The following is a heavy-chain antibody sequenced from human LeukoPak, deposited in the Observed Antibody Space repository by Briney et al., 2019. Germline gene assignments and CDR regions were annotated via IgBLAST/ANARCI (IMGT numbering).Heavy chain of an antibody. Sequence: GDSLKISCKGSGHTFSISWIGWVRQKPGEGLEWMGIIYVGVSDTRYNPSFQGQVTISADRSTSTAYLQWSSLKSSDTAIYYYARCGHYDAYRVWGQGTLVSVSS. J-gene: IGHJ3*01. D-gene: IGHD2-21*02. CDR3: ARCGHYDAYRV. CDR1: GHTFSISW. CDR2: IYVGVSDT. V-gene: IGHV5-51*01.